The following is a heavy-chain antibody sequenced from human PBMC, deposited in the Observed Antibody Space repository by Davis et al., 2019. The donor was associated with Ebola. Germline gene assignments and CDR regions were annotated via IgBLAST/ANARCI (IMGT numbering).Heavy chain of an antibody. J-gene: IGHJ6*02. CDR1: GGSISSYY. V-gene: IGHV4-59*08. Sequence: PSETLSLTCTVSGGSISSYYWSWIRQRPGKGLEWIGYIYYSGSTNYTPSLKSRVTLSVDTSTNQFSLKLSSVTAADTAVYYCARGQYYCSSTSCYSYYYYGMDVWGQGTTVTVSS. CDR2: IYYSGST. D-gene: IGHD2-2*02. CDR3: ARGQYYCSSTSCYSYYYYGMDV.